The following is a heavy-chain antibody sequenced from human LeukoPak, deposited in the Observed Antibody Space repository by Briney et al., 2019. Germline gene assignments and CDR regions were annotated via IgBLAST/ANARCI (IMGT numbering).Heavy chain of an antibody. CDR2: ISAYNGNT. Sequence: GASVKVSCKASGYTFTSYGISWVRQAPGQGLEWMGWISAYNGNTNYAQKLQGRVTMTTDTSTSTAYMELRSLRSDDTAVHYCARDRVFGVVPYYYYYYGMDVWGQGTTVTVSS. V-gene: IGHV1-18*01. D-gene: IGHD3-3*01. J-gene: IGHJ6*02. CDR1: GYTFTSYG. CDR3: ARDRVFGVVPYYYYYYGMDV.